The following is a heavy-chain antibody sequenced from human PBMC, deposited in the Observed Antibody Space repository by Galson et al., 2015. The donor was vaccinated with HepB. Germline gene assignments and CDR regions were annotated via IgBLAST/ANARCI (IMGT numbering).Heavy chain of an antibody. D-gene: IGHD3-10*01. CDR3: ARDRTRGSYLESLYY. J-gene: IGHJ4*02. Sequence: SLRLSCAASGFTFSSYGMHWVRRAPGKGLEWVAVIWYDGSNKYYADSVKGRFTISRDNSKNTLYLQMNSLRAEDTAVYYCARDRTRGSYLESLYYWGQGTLVTVSS. CDR2: IWYDGSNK. V-gene: IGHV3-33*01. CDR1: GFTFSSYG.